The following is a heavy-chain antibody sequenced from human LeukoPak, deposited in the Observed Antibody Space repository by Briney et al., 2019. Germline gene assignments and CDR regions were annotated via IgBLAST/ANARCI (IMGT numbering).Heavy chain of an antibody. CDR3: AKDRDSSGWYGYFDY. Sequence: GGSLRLSCAASGFTFSSYAMSWVRQAPGKGPEWVSAISGSGGSTYYADSVKGRFTISRDNSKNTLYLQKNSLRAEDTAVYYCAKDRDSSGWYGYFDYWGQGTLVTVSS. J-gene: IGHJ4*02. D-gene: IGHD6-19*01. V-gene: IGHV3-23*01. CDR1: GFTFSSYA. CDR2: ISGSGGST.